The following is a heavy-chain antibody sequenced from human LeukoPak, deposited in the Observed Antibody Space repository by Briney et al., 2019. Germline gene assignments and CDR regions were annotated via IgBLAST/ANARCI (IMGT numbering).Heavy chain of an antibody. D-gene: IGHD4-11*01. V-gene: IGHV3-23*01. CDR1: GITLSNYG. J-gene: IGHJ4*02. Sequence: PGGSLRLSCAVSGITLSNYGMSWVRQAPGKGLEWVAGISDSGGRTNYADSVKGRFTISRDNPKNTLYLQMNSLRAEDTAVYYCARDHNYAFDNWGQGTLVTVSS. CDR2: ISDSGGRT. CDR3: ARDHNYAFDN.